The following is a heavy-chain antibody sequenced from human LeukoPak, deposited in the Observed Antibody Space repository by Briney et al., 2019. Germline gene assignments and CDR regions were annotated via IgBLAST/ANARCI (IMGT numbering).Heavy chain of an antibody. J-gene: IGHJ4*02. CDR1: GFTFSDYY. CDR2: ISSSGSYT. D-gene: IGHD1-26*01. V-gene: IGHV3-11*05. Sequence: PGGSLRLSCAASGFTFSDYYMSWIRQAPGKGLEWVSYISSSGSYTNYADSVKGRFTISRDNAKNSLYLQMNSLRAEDTAMYYCAREITAQKWELRYFDYWGQGTLVTVSS. CDR3: AREITAQKWELRYFDY.